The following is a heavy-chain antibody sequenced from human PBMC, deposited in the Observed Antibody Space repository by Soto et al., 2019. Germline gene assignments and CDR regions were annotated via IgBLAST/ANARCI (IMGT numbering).Heavy chain of an antibody. CDR3: ASEGDPRLYAATVFDY. J-gene: IGHJ4*02. V-gene: IGHV1-46*01. Sequence: QVRLVQSGAEVKKPGASVKISCETSGYTFTKFHLHWVRQAPGQGLEWVGRINPAGGAANYAQPCQGIVSVTTDTSTSTVYMQLSNLGSEDSAVYYCASEGDPRLYAATVFDYWGQGTLVTVSS. D-gene: IGHD2-21*01. CDR1: GYTFTKFH. CDR2: INPAGGAA.